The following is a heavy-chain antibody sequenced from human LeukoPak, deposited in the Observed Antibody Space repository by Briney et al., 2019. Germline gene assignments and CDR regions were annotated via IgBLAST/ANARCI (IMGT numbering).Heavy chain of an antibody. V-gene: IGHV3-48*03. Sequence: GGSLRLSCSASGFTFSRYEMNWVRQAPGKGLEWISYISGSGDTTYYADSVKGRFTISRDNAKNSLYPQMNSLRVEDTAVYHCARAPLVLQYRWWFDPWGQGTLVIVSS. CDR2: ISGSGDTT. D-gene: IGHD5-24*01. CDR3: ARAPLVLQYRWWFDP. J-gene: IGHJ5*02. CDR1: GFTFSRYE.